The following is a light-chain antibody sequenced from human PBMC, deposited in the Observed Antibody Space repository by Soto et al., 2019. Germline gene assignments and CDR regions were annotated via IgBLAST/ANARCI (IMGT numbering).Light chain of an antibody. CDR3: ETWDSNIHWV. V-gene: IGLV4-60*02. CDR2: LEGSGSY. CDR1: SGHSSYI. J-gene: IGLJ3*02. Sequence: QSVLTQSSSASASLGSSVKLTCTLSSGHSSYIIAWHQQQPGKAPRYLMKLEGSGSYNKGSGVPDLFSGSSSGADRYLTISNLQFEDEADYYCETWDSNIHWVFGGGTKLTVL.